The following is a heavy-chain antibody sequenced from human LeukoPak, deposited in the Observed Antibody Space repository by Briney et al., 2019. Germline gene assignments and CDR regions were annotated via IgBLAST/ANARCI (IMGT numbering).Heavy chain of an antibody. Sequence: SETLSLTCAVSRGSVSSTNWWTWFRQPPGKGLEWIGEVHLDGRTNYNPSLTGRLTMSVDLYENRISLKLTSVTAADTAVYYCAREGGFYRPLDYSGQGTLVTAPS. CDR1: RGSVSSTNW. CDR3: AREGGFYRPLDY. CDR2: VHLDGRT. J-gene: IGHJ4*02. V-gene: IGHV4-4*02. D-gene: IGHD3-3*01.